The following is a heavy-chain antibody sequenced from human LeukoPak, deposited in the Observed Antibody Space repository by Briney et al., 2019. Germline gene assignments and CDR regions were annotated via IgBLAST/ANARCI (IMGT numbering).Heavy chain of an antibody. CDR2: INPNSGGT. CDR3: ATIPSARRYYYYMDV. Sequence: ASVRVSCKASGYTFTGYYMHWVRQAPGQGLEWMGWINPNSGGTNYAQTFQGRVTMTRDTAISTAYMELSRLRSDDTAVYYCATIPSARRYYYYMDVWGKGTTVTVSS. V-gene: IGHV1-2*02. CDR1: GYTFTGYY. J-gene: IGHJ6*03. D-gene: IGHD6-6*01.